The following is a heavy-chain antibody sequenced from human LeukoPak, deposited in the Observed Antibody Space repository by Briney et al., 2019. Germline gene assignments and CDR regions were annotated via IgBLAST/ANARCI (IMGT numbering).Heavy chain of an antibody. CDR2: VYYSGSP. Sequence: SEPLSLTCSVSGVSISSSGYYWVWIPQPPEKALEWIGNVYYSGSPYYNASLKTRLTISVDTHNKQFSVALRCVTPSDRSIYFCSTTYCGGDCYPALWGGGTRV. D-gene: IGHD2-21*02. CDR3: STTYCGGDCYPAL. CDR1: GVSISSSGYY. J-gene: IGHJ4*02. V-gene: IGHV4-39*01.